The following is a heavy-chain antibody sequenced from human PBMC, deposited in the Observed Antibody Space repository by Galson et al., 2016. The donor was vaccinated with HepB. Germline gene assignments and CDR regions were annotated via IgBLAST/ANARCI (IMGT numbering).Heavy chain of an antibody. J-gene: IGHJ4*02. CDR2: ISWNSGSS. CDR1: EFTFDDYA. D-gene: IGHD6-19*01. Sequence: SLRLSCAASEFTFDDYAMHWVRQAPGKGLEWVSGISWNSGSSGYADSVKGRFTVSRDNAKNSLYLQMNSLRAEDTAFYFCAKDYSSGWFGAGGFEHWGQGTPVTVSS. V-gene: IGHV3-9*01. CDR3: AKDYSSGWFGAGGFEH.